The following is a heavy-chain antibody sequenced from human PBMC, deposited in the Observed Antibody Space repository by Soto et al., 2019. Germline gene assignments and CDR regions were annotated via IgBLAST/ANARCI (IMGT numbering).Heavy chain of an antibody. CDR1: GGTFSNSA. V-gene: IGHV1-69*01. D-gene: IGHD3-3*01. Sequence: VQLVQSGAEVKKPGSSVKVSCKASGGTFSNSAISWVRQAPGQGLEWMGGIIPIVGTAHYAQKYQGRVTITADESTSTAYMELRSLRVEDTSLYYCARKPGDFWTTPSDVFDIWGQGTLVTVSS. CDR3: ARKPGDFWTTPSDVFDI. J-gene: IGHJ3*02. CDR2: IIPIVGTA.